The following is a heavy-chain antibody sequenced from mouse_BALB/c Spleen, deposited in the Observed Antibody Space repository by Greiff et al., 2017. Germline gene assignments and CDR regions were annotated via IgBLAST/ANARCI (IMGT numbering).Heavy chain of an antibody. J-gene: IGHJ4*01. V-gene: IGHV1-4*02. CDR1: GYTFTSYT. Sequence: QVQLQQSAAELARPGASVKMSCKASGYTFTSYTMHWVKQRPGQGLEWIGYINPSSGYTEYNQKFKDKTTLTADKSSSTAYMQLSSLTSEDSAVYYCAREGRRGDYYSMDYWGQGTSVTVSS. CDR2: INPSSGYT. CDR3: AREGRRGDYYSMDY.